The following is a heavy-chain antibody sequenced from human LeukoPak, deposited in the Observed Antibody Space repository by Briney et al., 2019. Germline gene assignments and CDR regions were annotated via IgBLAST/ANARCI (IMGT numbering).Heavy chain of an antibody. CDR3: ARGKRGYGSY. V-gene: IGHV3-48*03. J-gene: IGHJ4*02. CDR2: ISSSGSNI. Sequence: PGGSLRLSCAASGFTFSSYEMNWVRQAPGKGLEWVSYISSSGSNIYYADSVKGRFTISRDNAKNPLYLQMNSLRAEDTAVYYCARGKRGYGSYWGQGTLVTVSS. CDR1: GFTFSSYE. D-gene: IGHD3-10*01.